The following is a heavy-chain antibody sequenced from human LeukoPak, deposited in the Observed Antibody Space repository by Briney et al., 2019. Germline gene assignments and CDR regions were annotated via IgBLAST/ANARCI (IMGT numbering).Heavy chain of an antibody. V-gene: IGHV1-69*06. D-gene: IGHD6-13*01. Sequence: ASVKVSCKASGGTFSSYAISWVRQAPGQGLEWMGGIIPIFGTANYAQKFQGRVTITADKSTSTAYMELSSLRSEDTAVYYCACGAAALGILGDYWGQGTQVTVSS. CDR3: ACGAAALGILGDY. CDR1: GGTFSSYA. J-gene: IGHJ4*02. CDR2: IIPIFGTA.